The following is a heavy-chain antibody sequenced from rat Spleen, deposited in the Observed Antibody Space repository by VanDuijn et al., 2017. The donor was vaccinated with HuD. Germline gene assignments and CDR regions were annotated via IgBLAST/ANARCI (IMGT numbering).Heavy chain of an antibody. CDR3: ARVGRSRLQGFAN. V-gene: IGHV5-29*01. J-gene: IGHJ3*01. D-gene: IGHD1-1*01. CDR1: GFTLSDYY. CDR2: INYDGSNT. Sequence: EVQLVESGGGLVQPGRSLKLSCAASGFTLSDYYMAWVRQAPTMGLEWVATINYDGSNTYYRDSAKGRFTISRDNGKNTLYLRMDSLRSEDSATYYCARVGRSRLQGFANWGQGTLVTVSS.